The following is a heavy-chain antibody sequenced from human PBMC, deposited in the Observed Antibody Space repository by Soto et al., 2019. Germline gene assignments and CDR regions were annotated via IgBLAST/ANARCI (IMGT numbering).Heavy chain of an antibody. V-gene: IGHV3-23*01. CDR1: GFTFSSYA. CDR2: ISGSGGST. J-gene: IGHJ4*02. CDR3: AKQVYAAIAVAGTEFDY. Sequence: GGSLRLSCAASGFTFSSYAMSWVRQAPGKGLEWVSAISGSGGSTYYADSVKGRFTISRDNSKNTLYLQMNSLRAEDTAVYYCAKQVYAAIAVAGTEFDYWGQGTLVTVSS. D-gene: IGHD6-19*01.